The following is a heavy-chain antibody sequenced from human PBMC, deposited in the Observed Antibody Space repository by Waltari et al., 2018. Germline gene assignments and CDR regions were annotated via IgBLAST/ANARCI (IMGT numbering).Heavy chain of an antibody. Sequence: EVQLVESGGGLVQPGGSLRLSCAASGFPFRSYDMNWVRQAPGKGLEWVSYISSSGSTIYYADSVKGRFTISRDNAKNSLYLQMNSLRAEDTAVYYCARASSGWDYWGQGTLVTVSS. CDR1: GFPFRSYD. J-gene: IGHJ4*02. V-gene: IGHV3-48*03. D-gene: IGHD6-19*01. CDR2: ISSSGSTI. CDR3: ARASSGWDY.